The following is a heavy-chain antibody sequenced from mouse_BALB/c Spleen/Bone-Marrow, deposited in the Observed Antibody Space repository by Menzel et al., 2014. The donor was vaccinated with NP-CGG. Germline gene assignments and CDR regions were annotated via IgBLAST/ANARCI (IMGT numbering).Heavy chain of an antibody. J-gene: IGHJ4*01. Sequence: VQGVESGGGLVQPGGSVKLSCVASGFTFNNYWMNWVRQSPEKGLEWVAEIRLKSNNYATQYAESVKGRFTISRDDSKSSVYLQMSNLRAEDTGIYYCASTTVVGMDYWGQGTSVTVSS. D-gene: IGHD1-1*01. CDR1: GFTFNNYW. V-gene: IGHV6-6*02. CDR2: IRLKSNNYAT. CDR3: ASTTVVGMDY.